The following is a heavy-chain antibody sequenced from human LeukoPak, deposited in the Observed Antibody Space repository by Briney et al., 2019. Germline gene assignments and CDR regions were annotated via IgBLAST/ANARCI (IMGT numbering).Heavy chain of an antibody. CDR3: ARELRGYSDQYYYYGMDV. V-gene: IGHV3-21*01. J-gene: IGHJ6*02. CDR2: ISGSGSYI. Sequence: PGGSLRLSCAASGFTFSTFTMDWVRQAPGKGLEWVSSISGSGSYIYYADSVRGRFTISRDNAKNSLYLQMNSLRAEDTAVYYCARELRGYSDQYYYYGMDVWCQGTTVTVCS. D-gene: IGHD5-18*01. CDR1: GFTFSTFT.